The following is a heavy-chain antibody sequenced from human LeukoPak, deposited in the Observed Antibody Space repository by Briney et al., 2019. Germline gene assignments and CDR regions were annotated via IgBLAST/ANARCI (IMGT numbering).Heavy chain of an antibody. CDR2: IYTSGST. Sequence: SETLSLTCTVSGGSISSYYWSWIRQPAGKGLEWIGRIYTSGSTNYNPSLKSRVTMSVDTSKNQFSLKLSSVTAADTAVYYCARWSVGSSGWYSWFDPWGQGTLVIVSS. D-gene: IGHD6-19*01. V-gene: IGHV4-4*07. CDR1: GGSISSYY. J-gene: IGHJ5*02. CDR3: ARWSVGSSGWYSWFDP.